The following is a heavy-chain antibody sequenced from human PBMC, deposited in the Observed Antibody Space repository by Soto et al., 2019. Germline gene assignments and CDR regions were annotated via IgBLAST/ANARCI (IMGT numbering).Heavy chain of an antibody. V-gene: IGHV4-34*01. Sequence: LSLTCSIYSGSFSGYYWSWIRQPPGKGLEWIGEISQSGNTNYSPSLKSRVSISIDTSKKQFSLNLASVSAGDTAVYYCARAPKVSGSSQTRPDFWGQGTLVTVSS. CDR1: SGSFSGYY. J-gene: IGHJ4*02. CDR3: ARAPKVSGSSQTRPDF. D-gene: IGHD6-6*01. CDR2: ISQSGNT.